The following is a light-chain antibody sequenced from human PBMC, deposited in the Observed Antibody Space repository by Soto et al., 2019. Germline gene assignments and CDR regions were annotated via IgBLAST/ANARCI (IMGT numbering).Light chain of an antibody. V-gene: IGKV3-11*01. J-gene: IGKJ2*01. CDR1: QSVSSS. CDR3: QQRSNWPT. CDR2: DAS. Sequence: EIVLTQSPDTLSLSSGERATLSCRASQSVSSSLAWYQQKPGQAPRLLIYDASNRATGIPARFSGSGSGTDFTLTISSLEPEDFAVYYCQQRSNWPTFGQGTKLDIK.